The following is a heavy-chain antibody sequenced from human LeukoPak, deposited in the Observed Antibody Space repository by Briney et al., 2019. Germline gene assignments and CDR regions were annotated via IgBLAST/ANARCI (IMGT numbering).Heavy chain of an antibody. J-gene: IGHJ4*02. CDR3: AKDRNIVVVTALDY. CDR1: GFTFSSYA. CDR2: ISGSGGST. D-gene: IGHD2-21*02. Sequence: GGSLGLSCAASGFTFSSYAMSWVRQAPGKGLEWVSAISGSGGSTYYADSVKGRFTISRDNSKNTLYLQMNSLRAEDTAVYYCAKDRNIVVVTALDYWGQGTLVTVSS. V-gene: IGHV3-23*01.